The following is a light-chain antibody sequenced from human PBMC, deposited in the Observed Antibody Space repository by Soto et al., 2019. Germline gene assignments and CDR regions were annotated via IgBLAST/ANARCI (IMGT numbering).Light chain of an antibody. CDR1: QSISSY. CDR2: AAS. CDR3: QRSYSTLT. Sequence: DIQMTQSPSSLSASVGDRVTITCRASQSISSYLTWYQQKPGKAPKLLIYAASSLQSGVPSRFSGSGSGTDFTLTISSLQPEDFATYYWQRSYSTLTFGPGTKVDIK. J-gene: IGKJ3*01. V-gene: IGKV1-39*01.